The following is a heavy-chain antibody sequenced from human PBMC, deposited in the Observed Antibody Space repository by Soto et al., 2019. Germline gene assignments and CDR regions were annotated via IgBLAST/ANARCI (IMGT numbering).Heavy chain of an antibody. CDR1: GFTFIRHA. CDR3: ARTRNGGVADSFDS. V-gene: IGHV3-30*04. J-gene: IGHJ5*01. D-gene: IGHD3-3*01. CDR2: ISRDGSYI. Sequence: GGSLRLSCASSGFTFIRHAIHWVRLTPGRGLEWVLAISRDGSYIYYTDSVKGRFTVSRDNSKNTVFVQMNRLIPDDTALYFCARTRNGGVADSFDSWGQGTRVTVSS.